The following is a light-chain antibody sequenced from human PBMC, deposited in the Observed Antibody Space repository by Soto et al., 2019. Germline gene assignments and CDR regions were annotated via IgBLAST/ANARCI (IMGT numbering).Light chain of an antibody. CDR2: GAS. Sequence: DIRMTQSPSTLSASVGDRVTITCRASQNINSWLAWYQLKPGKAPKLLIYGASSLQGGVPSRFSGSGSGTEFTLTISGLQPEDFATYCCQHYNSYSPSTFGQGTKVDFK. CDR1: QNINSW. CDR3: QHYNSYSPST. J-gene: IGKJ1*01. V-gene: IGKV1-5*01.